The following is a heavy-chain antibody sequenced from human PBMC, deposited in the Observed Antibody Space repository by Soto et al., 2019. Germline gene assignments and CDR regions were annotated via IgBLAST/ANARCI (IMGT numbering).Heavy chain of an antibody. CDR2: IYPGDSDT. CDR1: GYSFTSYW. J-gene: IGHJ4*02. Sequence: GESLKISCKGSGYSFTSYWIGWVRQMPGKGLEWMGIIYPGDSDTRYSPYFQGQVTISADKSISTAYLQWSSLKASDTAIYYCPRLTSVSLFDFWGQGTLVTVSS. CDR3: PRLTSVSLFDF. D-gene: IGHD7-27*01. V-gene: IGHV5-51*01.